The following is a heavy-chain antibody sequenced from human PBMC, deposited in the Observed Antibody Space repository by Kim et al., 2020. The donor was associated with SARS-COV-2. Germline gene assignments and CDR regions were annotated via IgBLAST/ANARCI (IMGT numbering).Heavy chain of an antibody. J-gene: IGHJ5*02. D-gene: IGHD5-12*01. CDR3: ARDAYRWLQLEGWFDP. Sequence: PSLKSRVTISVDTSTNQFSLKMSSVPAADTAVYYWARDAYRWLQLEGWFDPWGQGTLVTVSS. V-gene: IGHV4-30-2*04.